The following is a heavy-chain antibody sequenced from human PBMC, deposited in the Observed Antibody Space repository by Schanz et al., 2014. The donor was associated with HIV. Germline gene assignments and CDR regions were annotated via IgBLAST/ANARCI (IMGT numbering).Heavy chain of an antibody. Sequence: VQLVESGGGVVQPGRALRLSCAASGFTFDSYGIHWVRQAPGKGMEGVARSRVKRDSYATEYAASVTGRFTISRDDSKNSVYLQMNSLNIEDTAVYYCRGYRFYYGVDFWGQGTTVTVS. V-gene: IGHV3-72*01. CDR3: RGYRFYYGVDF. CDR2: SRVKRDSYAT. D-gene: IGHD5-18*01. J-gene: IGHJ6*02. CDR1: GFTFDSYG.